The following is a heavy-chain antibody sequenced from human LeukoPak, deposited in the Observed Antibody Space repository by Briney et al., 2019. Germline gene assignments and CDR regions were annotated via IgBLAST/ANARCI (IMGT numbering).Heavy chain of an antibody. CDR3: ARDGGVVAATGGFDP. V-gene: IGHV4-30-4*01. D-gene: IGHD2-15*01. CDR2: IYYSGST. J-gene: IGHJ5*02. Sequence: SETLSLTCTVSGGSISSGDYYWSWIRQPPGKGLEWIGYIYYSGSTYYNPSLKSRVTISVDTPKNQFSLKLSSVTAADTAVYYCARDGGVVAATGGFDPWGQGTLVTVSS. CDR1: GGSISSGDYY.